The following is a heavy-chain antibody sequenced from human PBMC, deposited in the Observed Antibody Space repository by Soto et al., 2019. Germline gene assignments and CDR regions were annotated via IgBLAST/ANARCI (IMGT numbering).Heavy chain of an antibody. CDR1: GYTFNNYF. D-gene: IGHD1-7*01. V-gene: IGHV1-46*02. J-gene: IGHJ5*02. Sequence: QVQLVQSGAEVRKPGASVKVSCKASGYTFNNYFMHWARQAPAQGLEWMGVITPSSGSTTYAQRFQGRLTMTRDTSTSTVYMELRSLRSEDTAVYFCARDLVPIWNYVGLAPGAQHWFDPWGQGTLVTVSS. CDR2: ITPSSGST. CDR3: ARDLVPIWNYVGLAPGAQHWFDP.